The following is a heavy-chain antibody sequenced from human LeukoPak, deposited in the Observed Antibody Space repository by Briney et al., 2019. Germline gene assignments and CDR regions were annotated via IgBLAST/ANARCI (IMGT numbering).Heavy chain of an antibody. Sequence: PGGSLRLSCAASGFTFSSYSMNWVRQAPGKGLKWVSVIYSGGSTYYADSVKGRFTISRDNSKNTLYLQMNSLRAEDTAVYYCARRAGGLARNNWFDPWGQGTLVTVSS. CDR2: IYSGGST. CDR1: GFTFSSYS. CDR3: ARRAGGLARNNWFDP. V-gene: IGHV3-66*01. D-gene: IGHD3-16*01. J-gene: IGHJ5*02.